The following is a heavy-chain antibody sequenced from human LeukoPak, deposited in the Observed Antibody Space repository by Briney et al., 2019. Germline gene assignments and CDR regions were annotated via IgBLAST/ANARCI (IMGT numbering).Heavy chain of an antibody. Sequence: PGGSLRLSCVASGLTVSSYSMNWVRQAPGKGLEWVSYISSSSSTIYYADSVKGRFTISRDNAKNSLDLQMNSLRAGDTAVYYCARGGWFIVDYWGQGTLVTVSS. D-gene: IGHD3-10*01. V-gene: IGHV3-48*01. CDR3: ARGGWFIVDY. CDR2: ISSSSSTI. CDR1: GLTVSSYS. J-gene: IGHJ4*02.